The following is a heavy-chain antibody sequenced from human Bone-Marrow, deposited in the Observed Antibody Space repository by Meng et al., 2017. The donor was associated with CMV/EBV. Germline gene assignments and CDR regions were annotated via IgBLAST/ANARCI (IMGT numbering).Heavy chain of an antibody. CDR3: ARVVRGLKRYLFHCARVF. J-gene: IGHJ6*02. CDR2: IYYEGST. Sequence: GSLRLSCSVSGGSISRNGYYWAWIRQPPGKGLEWIGSIYYEGSTYYSPSLKSRATISVQTSKNQFSLKVFSVTAADTAVYYRARVVRGLKRYLFHCARVFWGQGTSVTVSS. V-gene: IGHV4-39*07. CDR1: GGSISRNGYY. D-gene: IGHD3-10*01.